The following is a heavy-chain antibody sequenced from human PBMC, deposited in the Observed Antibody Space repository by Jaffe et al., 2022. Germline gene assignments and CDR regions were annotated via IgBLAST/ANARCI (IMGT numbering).Heavy chain of an antibody. CDR3: ARIQTLPLAVVNADQDAFDI. CDR2: IDWDDDK. J-gene: IGHJ3*02. CDR1: GFSLSTSGMC. V-gene: IGHV2-70*01. D-gene: IGHD3-22*01. Sequence: QVTLRESGPALVKPTQTLTLTCTFSGFSLSTSGMCVSWIRQPPGKALEWLALIDWDDDKYYSTSLKTRLTISKDTSKNQVVLTMTNMDPVDTATYYCARIQTLPLAVVNADQDAFDIWGQGTMVTVSS.